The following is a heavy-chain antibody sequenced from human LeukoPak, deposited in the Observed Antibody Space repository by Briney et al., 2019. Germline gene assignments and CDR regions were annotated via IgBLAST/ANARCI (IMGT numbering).Heavy chain of an antibody. CDR1: GFTFSSYA. Sequence: PGGSLRLSCAASGFTFSSYAMSWVRQAPGKGLEWVSAISGSGGSTYYADSEKGRFTISRDNSKNTLYLQMNSLRAEDTAVYCCAKGSARFLEWLLYSYYGMDVWGQGTTVTVSS. CDR2: ISGSGGST. J-gene: IGHJ6*02. V-gene: IGHV3-23*01. D-gene: IGHD3-3*01. CDR3: AKGSARFLEWLLYSYYGMDV.